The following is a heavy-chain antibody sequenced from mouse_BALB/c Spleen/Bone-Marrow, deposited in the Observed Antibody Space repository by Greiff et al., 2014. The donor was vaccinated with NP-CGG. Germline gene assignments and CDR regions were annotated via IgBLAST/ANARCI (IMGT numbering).Heavy chain of an antibody. CDR2: INPSTGNT. V-gene: IGHV1-7*01. J-gene: IGHJ4*01. CDR1: GYTFTNYW. CDR3: ARGNYEAMDY. D-gene: IGHD2-1*01. Sequence: MQLQQSGAELAKPGASVKMSCKASGYTFTNYWMHWVKQRPGQGLEWTGYINPSTGNTEYNQKFKDKATLTADKSSNTAFMQLSSLTSEDSAVYFCARGNYEAMDYWGQGTSVTVSS.